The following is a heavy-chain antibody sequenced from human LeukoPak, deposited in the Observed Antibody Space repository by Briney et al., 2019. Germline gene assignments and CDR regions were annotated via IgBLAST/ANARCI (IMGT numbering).Heavy chain of an antibody. Sequence: ASVKVSCKASGGTFSSYAISWVRQAPGQGLEWMGGIIPIFGTANYAQKFQGRVTITADESTSTAYMELSSLRSEDTAVYYCARVWHCSSTSCYIFDPWGQGTLVTVSS. CDR3: ARVWHCSSTSCYIFDP. CDR2: IIPIFGTA. J-gene: IGHJ5*02. V-gene: IGHV1-69*13. CDR1: GGTFSSYA. D-gene: IGHD2-2*02.